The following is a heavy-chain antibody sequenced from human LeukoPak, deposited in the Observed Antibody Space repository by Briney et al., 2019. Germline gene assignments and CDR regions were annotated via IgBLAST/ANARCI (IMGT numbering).Heavy chain of an antibody. Sequence: PGGSLRLSCAASGFTVSTYGMRWVRQAPGKGLEWVAVISFDASNIYYAGSVKGRFTISRDNSKKTVYLQMNSLRAEDTAVYYCAKSYSSTWPSPDVDYWGQGTLVTVSS. CDR2: ISFDASNI. V-gene: IGHV3-30*18. CDR3: AKSYSSTWPSPDVDY. CDR1: GFTVSTYG. J-gene: IGHJ4*02. D-gene: IGHD6-13*01.